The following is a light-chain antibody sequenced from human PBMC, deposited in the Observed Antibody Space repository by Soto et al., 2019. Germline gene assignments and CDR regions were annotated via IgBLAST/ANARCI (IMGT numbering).Light chain of an antibody. V-gene: IGKV3-20*01. CDR2: GAS. CDR1: QSVSSN. J-gene: IGKJ1*01. CDR3: QQYGSSRT. Sequence: ERVMTQSPATLSVSPGERATLSCRASQSVSSNLAWYQQKPGQAPRLLIYGASSRATGIPDRFSGSGSGTDFTLTISRLEPEDFAVYYCQQYGSSRTFGQGTKVDIK.